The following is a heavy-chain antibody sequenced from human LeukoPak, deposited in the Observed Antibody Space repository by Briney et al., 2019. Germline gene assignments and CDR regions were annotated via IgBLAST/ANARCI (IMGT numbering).Heavy chain of an antibody. D-gene: IGHD6-13*01. V-gene: IGHV3-7*01. CDR3: ARVAGYSSSYFDY. J-gene: IGHJ4*02. CDR1: GFTFSNYW. Sequence: GSLRLSCVGSGFTFSNYWMTWVRQAPGKGLEWVANIKQDGSEKYYVDSVKGRFTISRDNAKNSLYLQMNSLRAEDTAVYYCARVAGYSSSYFDYWGQGTLVTVSS. CDR2: IKQDGSEK.